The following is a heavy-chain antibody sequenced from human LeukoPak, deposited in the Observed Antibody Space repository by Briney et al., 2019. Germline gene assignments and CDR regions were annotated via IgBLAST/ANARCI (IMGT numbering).Heavy chain of an antibody. D-gene: IGHD3-16*02. J-gene: IGHJ4*02. CDR2: LSGSAGGT. CDR3: AKRGVVVRVFLVGFHKEAYYFDS. CDR1: GITLSNYG. V-gene: IGHV3-23*01. Sequence: GGSLRLSCGVPGITLSNYGMSWVRQAPGKGLEWVAGLSGSAGGTNYADSVKGRFTISRDNSKNTLFLQMDRLRAEDTAVYFCAKRGVVVRVFLVGFHKEAYYFDSWGQGAQVTVSS.